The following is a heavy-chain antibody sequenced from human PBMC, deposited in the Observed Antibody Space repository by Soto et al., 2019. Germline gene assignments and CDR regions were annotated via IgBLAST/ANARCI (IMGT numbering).Heavy chain of an antibody. CDR1: GYSFTSYW. V-gene: IGHV5-51*01. D-gene: IGHD3-10*01. CDR3: ARHPPTGSGSASFDY. Sequence: PGESLKISCKGSGYSFTSYWIGWVRQMPGKGLEWMGIIYPGDSDTRYSPSFQGQVTISADKSISTAYLQWSSLKASDTAMYYCARHPPTGSGSASFDYWGQGTLVTAPQ. CDR2: IYPGDSDT. J-gene: IGHJ4*02.